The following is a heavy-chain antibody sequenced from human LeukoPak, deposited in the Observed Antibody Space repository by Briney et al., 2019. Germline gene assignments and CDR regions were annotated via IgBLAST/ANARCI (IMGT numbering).Heavy chain of an antibody. V-gene: IGHV1-2*02. Sequence: GASVKVSCKASGYTFTGYYMHWVRQAPGHGLEWIGWINPNSGGTNSAQKFQGRVTMTPDTSTSTAYMELSRLRADDTAVYYCARDQGSGWSIWGQGTLVTVSS. CDR3: ARDQGSGWSI. J-gene: IGHJ4*02. D-gene: IGHD6-19*01. CDR1: GYTFTGYY. CDR2: INPNSGGT.